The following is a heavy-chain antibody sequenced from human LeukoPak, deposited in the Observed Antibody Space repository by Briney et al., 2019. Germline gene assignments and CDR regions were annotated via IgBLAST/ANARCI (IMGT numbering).Heavy chain of an antibody. V-gene: IGHV1-2*02. CDR1: GYTFTGYY. CDR2: INPNSGGT. D-gene: IGHD4-17*01. Sequence: GASVKVSCKASGYTFTGYYMHWVRQAPGQGLEWMGWINPNSGGTNYAQKFQGRVTMTRDTSISTACMELSRLRSDDTAVYYCARIPDYGDYPSYYYMDVWGKGTTVTVSS. J-gene: IGHJ6*03. CDR3: ARIPDYGDYPSYYYMDV.